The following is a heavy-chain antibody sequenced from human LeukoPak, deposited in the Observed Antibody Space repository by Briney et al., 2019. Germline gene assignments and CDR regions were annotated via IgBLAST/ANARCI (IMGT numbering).Heavy chain of an antibody. D-gene: IGHD3-22*01. Sequence: SETLSLTCAVHGGSFSGYYWSWIRQPPGKGLEWIGEINHSGSTNYNPSLKSRVTISVDTSKNQFSLKLSSVTAADTAVYYCARGSPYYYDSSGYYRAVYFQHWGQGTLVTVSS. CDR2: INHSGST. CDR3: ARGSPYYYDSSGYYRAVYFQH. CDR1: GGSFSGYY. V-gene: IGHV4-34*01. J-gene: IGHJ1*01.